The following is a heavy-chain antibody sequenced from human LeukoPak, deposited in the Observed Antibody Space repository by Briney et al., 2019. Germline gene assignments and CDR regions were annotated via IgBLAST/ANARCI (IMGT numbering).Heavy chain of an antibody. CDR3: ARGRGDGDYFDY. D-gene: IGHD3-16*01. CDR2: IYHSGNT. J-gene: IGHJ4*02. V-gene: IGHV4-30-2*01. Sequence: PSETLSLTCAVSGVSISSGAYSWSWIRQPPGKGLDWIGYIYHSGNTYYNSSLKSRVTISVDRSENQFSLILSSVTAADTAIYYCARGRGDGDYFDYWGQGTLVTVSS. CDR1: GVSISSGAYS.